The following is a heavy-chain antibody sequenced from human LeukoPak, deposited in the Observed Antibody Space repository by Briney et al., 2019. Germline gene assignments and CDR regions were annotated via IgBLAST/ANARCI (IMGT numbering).Heavy chain of an antibody. CDR1: GFTFSSYG. V-gene: IGHV3-33*01. D-gene: IGHD5-12*01. Sequence: GRSLRLSCAASGFTFSSYGMHGVRQAPGRGLEWVAVIWYDGSNKYYADSVKGRFTISRDNSKNTLYLQMNSLRAEDTAVYYCARGWLRDIRDLYYFDYWGQGTLVTVSS. CDR3: ARGWLRDIRDLYYFDY. J-gene: IGHJ4*02. CDR2: IWYDGSNK.